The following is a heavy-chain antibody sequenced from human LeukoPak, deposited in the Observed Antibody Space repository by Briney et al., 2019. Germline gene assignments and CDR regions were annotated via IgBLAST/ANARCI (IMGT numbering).Heavy chain of an antibody. CDR3: ARDVSSPSSWWFDP. V-gene: IGHV1-2*02. J-gene: IGHJ5*02. D-gene: IGHD2-2*01. CDR2: INPNSGGT. Sequence: ASVKVSCKTSGYTFTSYYIHWLRQVPGQGLEWMGWINPNSGGTNYAQKFQGSVTITRDTSINTAYMELRRLRCDDTAVYYCARDVSSPSSWWFDPWGQGTLVIASS. CDR1: GYTFTSYY.